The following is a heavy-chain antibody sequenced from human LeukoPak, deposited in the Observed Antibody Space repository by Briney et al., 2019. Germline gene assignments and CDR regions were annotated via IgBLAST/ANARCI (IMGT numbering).Heavy chain of an antibody. CDR1: GFTFSSYW. CDR2: IKQDGSEK. CDR3: ASQNCSSTSCPPDYFDY. J-gene: IGHJ4*02. V-gene: IGHV3-7*01. Sequence: QSGGSLRLSCAASGFTFSSYWMSWVRQAPGKGLEWVANIKQDGSEKYYVDSVKGRFTISRDNAKNSLYLHMNSLRAEDTAVYYCASQNCSSTSCPPDYFDYWGQGTLVTVSS. D-gene: IGHD2-2*01.